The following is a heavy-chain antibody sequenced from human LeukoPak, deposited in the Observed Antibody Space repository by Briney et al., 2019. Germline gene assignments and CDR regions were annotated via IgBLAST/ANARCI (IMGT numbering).Heavy chain of an antibody. CDR3: ARRGDYDFWSGYDY. D-gene: IGHD3-3*01. J-gene: IGHJ4*02. CDR1: GDTFSSYA. CDR2: IIPIFGTA. Sequence: SVNVSCTASGDTFSSYAISWVRQAPGQGLEWMGGIIPIFGTANYAQKFQGRVTITADESTSTAYMELSSLRSEDTAVYYCARRGDYDFWSGYDYWGQGTLVTVSS. V-gene: IGHV1-69*13.